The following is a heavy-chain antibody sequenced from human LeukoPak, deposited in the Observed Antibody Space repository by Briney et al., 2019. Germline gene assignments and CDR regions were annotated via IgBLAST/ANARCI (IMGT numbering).Heavy chain of an antibody. CDR1: GGSISSGGYS. D-gene: IGHD6-13*01. Sequence: PSETLSLTCAVSGGSISSGGYSWGWIRQPPGKGLEWIGYIYHSGSTYYNPSLKSRVTISVDRSKNQFSLKLSSVTAADTAVYYCARDRIEAAGISWFDPWGQGTLVTVSS. CDR2: IYHSGST. CDR3: ARDRIEAAGISWFDP. V-gene: IGHV4-30-2*01. J-gene: IGHJ5*02.